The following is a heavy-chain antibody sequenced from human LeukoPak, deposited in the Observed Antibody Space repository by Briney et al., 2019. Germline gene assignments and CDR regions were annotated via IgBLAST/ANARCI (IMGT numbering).Heavy chain of an antibody. V-gene: IGHV1-18*01. D-gene: IGHD6-19*01. Sequence: ASVKVSCKASGYTFTSYGISWVRQAPGQGLEWMGWISAYNGNTNYAQKLQGRVTMTTDTSSSTAYMELRSLRSDDTAVYYCARGASSGWYTGEFDYWGQGTLVTVSS. CDR2: ISAYNGNT. J-gene: IGHJ4*02. CDR1: GYTFTSYG. CDR3: ARGASSGWYTGEFDY.